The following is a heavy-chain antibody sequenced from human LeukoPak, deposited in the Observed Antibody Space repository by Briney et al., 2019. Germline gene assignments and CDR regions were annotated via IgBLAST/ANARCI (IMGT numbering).Heavy chain of an antibody. Sequence: VASVKVSCKASGGTFSSYAISWVRQAPGQGLEWMGGIIPIFGTANYAQKFQGRVTITADESTSTAYMELSSLRSEDTAVCYCAREHCSGGSCYSEFDYWGRGTLVTVSS. CDR2: IIPIFGTA. D-gene: IGHD2-15*01. CDR3: AREHCSGGSCYSEFDY. CDR1: GGTFSSYA. J-gene: IGHJ4*02. V-gene: IGHV1-69*13.